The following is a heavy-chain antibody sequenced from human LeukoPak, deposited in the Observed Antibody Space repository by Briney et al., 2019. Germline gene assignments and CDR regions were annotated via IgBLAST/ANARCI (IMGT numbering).Heavy chain of an antibody. V-gene: IGHV5-51*01. CDR2: IYPGDSDT. D-gene: IGHD4-11*01. CDR3: ARLGLTTVTLGWFDP. Sequence: GASVKVSCKGSGYSFTSYWIGWVRQMPGKGLEWMGIIYPGDSDTRYSPSFQGQVTISADKSISTAYLQWSSLKASDTAMYYCARLGLTTVTLGWFDPWGQGTLVTVSS. J-gene: IGHJ5*02. CDR1: GYSFTSYW.